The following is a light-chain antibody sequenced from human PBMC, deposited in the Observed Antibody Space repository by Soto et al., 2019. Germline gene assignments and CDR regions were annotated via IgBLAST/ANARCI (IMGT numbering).Light chain of an antibody. CDR1: QPVSSNF. V-gene: IGKV3-20*01. Sequence: ELELTQSPGTLSLSPGESATLSCRASQPVSSNFLAWYQQKPGQAPRLLIYGVSSRASGIPDRFFGSGSGTDFTLTINRLEPEDFAVYYCQQYANSPIPFGQGTKVDIK. J-gene: IGKJ1*01. CDR2: GVS. CDR3: QQYANSPIP.